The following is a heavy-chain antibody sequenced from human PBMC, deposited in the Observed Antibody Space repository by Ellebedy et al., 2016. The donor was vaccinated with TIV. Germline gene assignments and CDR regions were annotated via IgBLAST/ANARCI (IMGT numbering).Heavy chain of an antibody. J-gene: IGHJ6*02. D-gene: IGHD6-13*01. Sequence: PGGSLRLSCAASGFTFSSYAMSWVRQAPGKGLEWVSAFSGSGGSTYYADSVKGRFTISRDNSKNTLYLQMNSLRAEDTAVYYCAGTSGAAAGYYYYYGMDVWGQGTTVTVSS. CDR2: FSGSGGST. CDR1: GFTFSSYA. V-gene: IGHV3-23*01. CDR3: AGTSGAAAGYYYYYGMDV.